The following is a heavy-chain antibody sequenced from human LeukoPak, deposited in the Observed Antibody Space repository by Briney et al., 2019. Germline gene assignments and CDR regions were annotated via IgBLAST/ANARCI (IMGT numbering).Heavy chain of an antibody. CDR2: ISAYNGNT. Sequence: GASVKVSCKASGYTFTSYGISWVRQAPGQGLEWMGWISAYNGNTNYAQKLQGRVTMTTDTSTSTAYMELRSLRSDDTAVYYCAVPWGPASTGWGIGAFDIWGQGTMVTVSS. D-gene: IGHD7-27*01. CDR1: GYTFTSYG. J-gene: IGHJ3*02. CDR3: AVPWGPASTGWGIGAFDI. V-gene: IGHV1-18*01.